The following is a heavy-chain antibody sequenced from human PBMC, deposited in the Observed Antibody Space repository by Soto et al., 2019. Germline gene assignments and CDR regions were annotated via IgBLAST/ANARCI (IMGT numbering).Heavy chain of an antibody. CDR3: ARDLMYYYDSSGYLHGMDV. CDR2: IWYDGSNK. V-gene: IGHV3-33*01. J-gene: IGHJ6*02. Sequence: GGSLRLSCAASGFTFSSYGMHWVRQAPGKGLEWVAVIWYDGSNKYYADSVKGRFTISRDNSKNTLYLQMNSLRAEETAVYYCARDLMYYYDSSGYLHGMDVWGQGTTVTVSS. D-gene: IGHD3-22*01. CDR1: GFTFSSYG.